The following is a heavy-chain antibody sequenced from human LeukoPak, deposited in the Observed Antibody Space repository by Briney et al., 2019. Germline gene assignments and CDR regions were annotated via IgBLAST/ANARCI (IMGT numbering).Heavy chain of an antibody. V-gene: IGHV3-15*01. Sequence: PGGSLRLSCAASGFTFSNAWMSWVRQAPGKGLEWVGRIKSKTDGGTTDYAAPVKGRFTISRDDSKNTLYLQMNSLKTEDTAVYYCTTPNGFDYYYYGMDVWGQGTTVTVSS. D-gene: IGHD2-2*03. CDR2: IKSKTDGGTT. CDR3: TTPNGFDYYYYGMDV. CDR1: GFTFSNAW. J-gene: IGHJ6*02.